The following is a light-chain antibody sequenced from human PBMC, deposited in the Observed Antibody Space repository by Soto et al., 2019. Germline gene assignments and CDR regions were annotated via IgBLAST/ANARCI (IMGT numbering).Light chain of an antibody. CDR3: GSWDSSLSAYV. CDR1: SSNIGAGYD. Sequence: QSVLTQPPSVSGAPGQRVTISCTGNSSNIGAGYDVHWYQQLPGRAPKLLIYDDNKRPSGIPDRFSGSKSGTSATLGITGFQTGDEADYYCGSWDSSLSAYVFGTGTKVTVL. V-gene: IGLV1-51*01. J-gene: IGLJ1*01. CDR2: DDN.